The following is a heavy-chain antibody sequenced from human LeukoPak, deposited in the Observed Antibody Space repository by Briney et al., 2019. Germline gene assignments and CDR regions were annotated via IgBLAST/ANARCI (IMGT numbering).Heavy chain of an antibody. CDR3: ARDLSRLSV. Sequence: GGSLRLSCAASGFTFSQYYMTWIRHAPGKGLEWISYISSSSSYANYADSVKGRFTISRDNDKNTVYLQMNSLRVDDTAVYYCARDLSRLSVWGQGTLVTVSS. CDR1: GFTFSQYY. J-gene: IGHJ4*02. D-gene: IGHD5/OR15-5a*01. V-gene: IGHV3-11*05. CDR2: ISSSSSYA.